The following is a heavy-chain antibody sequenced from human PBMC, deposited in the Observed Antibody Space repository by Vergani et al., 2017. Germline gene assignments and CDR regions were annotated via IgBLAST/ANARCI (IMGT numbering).Heavy chain of an antibody. CDR3: ARDGARRGSAYGMDV. CDR1: GGTFSSYT. V-gene: IGHV1-69*08. J-gene: IGHJ6*02. CDR2: IIPILGIA. Sequence: QVQLVQSGAEVKKPGSSVKVSCKASGGTFSSYTISWVRQAPGQGLEWMGRIIPILGIANYAQKFQGRVTITADKSTSTVYMELSSLRSEDTAVYYCARDGARRGSAYGMDVWGQGTTVTVSS. D-gene: IGHD3-10*01.